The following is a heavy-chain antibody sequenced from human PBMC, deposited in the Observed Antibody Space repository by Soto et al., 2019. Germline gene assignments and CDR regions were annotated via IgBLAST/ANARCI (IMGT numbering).Heavy chain of an antibody. J-gene: IGHJ4*02. Sequence: ASVKVSCKASGYTFTRYCISWVRQAPGQGLEWMGWISTYNGNTKYAQKLQGRVTMTTDTSTSTAYMELRSLRSDDTAVFYCAREMVRGVGSDYWGQGTLVTVSS. CDR3: AREMVRGVGSDY. CDR2: ISTYNGNT. V-gene: IGHV1-18*01. CDR1: GYTFTRYC. D-gene: IGHD3-10*01.